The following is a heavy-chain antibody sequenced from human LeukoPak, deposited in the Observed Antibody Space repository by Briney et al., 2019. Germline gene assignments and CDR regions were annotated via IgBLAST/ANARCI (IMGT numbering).Heavy chain of an antibody. V-gene: IGHV2-5*02. J-gene: IGHJ4*02. D-gene: IGHD3-22*01. CDR3: AHFTYYYDSSGFGY. CDR1: GFSLSTSGVG. CDR2: IYWDDDK. Sequence: SGPTLVNPTQTLTLTCTFSGFSLSTSGVGVGWIRQPPGKALEWLALIYWDDDKRYSSSLKSRLTITKDTSKNQVVLTMTSMDPVDTATYYCAHFTYYYDSSGFGYWGQGTLVTVSS.